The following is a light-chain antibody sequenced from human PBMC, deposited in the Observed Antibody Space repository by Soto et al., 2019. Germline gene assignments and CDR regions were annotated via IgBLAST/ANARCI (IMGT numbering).Light chain of an antibody. J-gene: IGKJ2*01. Sequence: VMTQSPAILSVSPGERVTLSCRASQSVMNSLAWYQQRPGQAPRLLIHGASTRATGIPARFSGSGSGTEFTLTLSSLQSEDFAVYYCQQYHTWPPYTFGKGTKLEI. CDR1: QSVMNS. CDR3: QQYHTWPPYT. V-gene: IGKV3-15*01. CDR2: GAS.